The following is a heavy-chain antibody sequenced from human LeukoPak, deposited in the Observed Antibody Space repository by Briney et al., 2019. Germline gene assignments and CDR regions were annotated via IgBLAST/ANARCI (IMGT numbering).Heavy chain of an antibody. J-gene: IGHJ3*02. CDR2: IHHRGGT. V-gene: IGHV4-4*02. CDR3: ATPNDAFNI. Sequence: SETLSLTCAVSGGSISNENWWSWVRQPPGKGLEWIGEIHHRGGTNYNPSLRSRVTISIGTSKNQFSLKLTSVTAADTAVYYCATPNDAFNIWGQGTMVTVSS. CDR1: GGSISNENW.